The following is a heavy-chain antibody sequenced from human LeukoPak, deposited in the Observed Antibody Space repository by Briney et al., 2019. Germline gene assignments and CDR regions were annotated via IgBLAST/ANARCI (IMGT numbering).Heavy chain of an antibody. J-gene: IGHJ5*02. CDR3: ARGYDSGIYCCFDP. CDR2: ISHSGSI. V-gene: IGHV4-59*01. Sequence: SETLSLTCIVSGGSINSYYWIWIRQPPGKGLEWIGHISHSGSINYNPSLQSRVTISVDTSKKQLSLKLTSVTAADTDVYCCARGYDSGIYCCFDPWGQGTLVTVSS. CDR1: GGSINSYY. D-gene: IGHD3-10*01.